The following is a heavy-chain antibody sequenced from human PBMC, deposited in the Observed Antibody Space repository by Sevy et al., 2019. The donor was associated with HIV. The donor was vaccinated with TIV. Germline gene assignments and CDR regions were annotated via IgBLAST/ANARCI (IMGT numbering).Heavy chain of an antibody. CDR3: ARVPGGSSSWYGRLGGGSYYYYGMDV. D-gene: IGHD6-13*01. V-gene: IGHV7-4-1*02. CDR1: GYTFTSYA. CDR2: INTNTGNP. Sequence: ASVKVSCKASGYTFTSYAMNWVRQAPGQGLEWMGWINTNTGNPTYAQDFTGRFVFSLDTSVSTAYLQISSLKAEDTAVYYCARVPGGSSSWYGRLGGGSYYYYGMDVWGQGTTVTVSS. J-gene: IGHJ6*02.